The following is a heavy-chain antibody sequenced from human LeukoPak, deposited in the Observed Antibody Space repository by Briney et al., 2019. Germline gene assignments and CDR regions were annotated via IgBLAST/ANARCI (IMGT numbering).Heavy chain of an antibody. D-gene: IGHD1-7*01. CDR2: IYWDDDK. CDR1: GFSLSTSGVG. V-gene: IGHV2-5*02. CDR3: AHTNLEGTTPGGFDY. J-gene: IGHJ4*02. Sequence: SGPTLVNPTQTLTLTCNFSGFSLSTSGVGVGWIRQPPGKALEWLALIYWDDDKRYSPSLKSRLTITKDTSKNQVVLTVTNMDPVDTVTYYCAHTNLEGTTPGGFDYWGQGTLVTVSS.